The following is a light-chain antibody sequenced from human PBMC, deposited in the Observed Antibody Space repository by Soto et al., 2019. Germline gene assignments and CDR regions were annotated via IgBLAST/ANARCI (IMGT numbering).Light chain of an antibody. CDR1: QSIRRQ. V-gene: IGKV1-5*03. CDR3: LQYRSYWT. Sequence: DIQMTQSPSTLSASVGDRVSITCRASQSIRRQLAWYQQKPGKAPNLLIYQASNLETGVPSRFTGSGSGTEFTLTISSLQPEELATYYCLQYRSYWTFGQGTKVEVK. J-gene: IGKJ1*01. CDR2: QAS.